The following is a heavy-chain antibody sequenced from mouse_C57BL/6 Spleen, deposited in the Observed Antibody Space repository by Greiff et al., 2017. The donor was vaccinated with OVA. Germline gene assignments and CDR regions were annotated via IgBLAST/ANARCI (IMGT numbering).Heavy chain of an antibody. CDR1: GYAFSSYW. D-gene: IGHD1-1*01. Sequence: VQLQQSGAELVKPGASVKISCKASGYAFSSYWMNWVKQRPGKGLEWIGQIYPGDGDTNYNGKFKGKATLTADKSSSTAYMQLSSLTSEDSAVYFCARSYYGSSNPDYWGQGTTLTVSS. CDR3: ARSYYGSSNPDY. CDR2: IYPGDGDT. J-gene: IGHJ2*01. V-gene: IGHV1-80*01.